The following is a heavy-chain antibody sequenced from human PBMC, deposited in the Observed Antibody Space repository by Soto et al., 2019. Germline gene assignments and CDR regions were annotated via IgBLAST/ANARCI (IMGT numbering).Heavy chain of an antibody. D-gene: IGHD3-3*01. J-gene: IGHJ1*01. CDR3: ARSRSGAVPDSFGY. CDR2: ISGSGGAT. Sequence: EVKLLESGGGLVQPGGSLRLSCAASGFTFDNYAMNWVRQAPGKGLEWVAHISGSGGATKYADSVKGRFSISKDNSKNTLYLEMNGMRDDDTAVFYCARSRSGAVPDSFGYWGQGTLVTVSS. CDR1: GFTFDNYA. V-gene: IGHV3-23*01.